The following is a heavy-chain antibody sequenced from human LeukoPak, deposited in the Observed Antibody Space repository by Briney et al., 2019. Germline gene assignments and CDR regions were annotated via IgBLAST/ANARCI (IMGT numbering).Heavy chain of an antibody. Sequence: SETLSLTCTVSGGSIRGSHWSWIRQPAGKGLEWIAIIYNSGGTNYNPSLKSRVTISRDTSKNQFSLTLTSVTAADTAVYYCASDLTVPPYNWFDPWGQGTLVSVSS. J-gene: IGHJ5*02. CDR2: IYNSGGT. D-gene: IGHD7-27*01. CDR3: ASDLTVPPYNWFDP. V-gene: IGHV4-4*07. CDR1: GGSIRGSH.